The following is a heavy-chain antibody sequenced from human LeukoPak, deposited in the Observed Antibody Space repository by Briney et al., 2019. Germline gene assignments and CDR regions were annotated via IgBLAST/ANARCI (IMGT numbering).Heavy chain of an antibody. J-gene: IGHJ4*02. CDR1: GGSISSYS. Sequence: PSETLSLTCTVSGGSISSYSWSWIRQPAGKGLEWIGRIFASGSTKYNPSLKSRVTMSVETSKRQFSLKLSSVTAADTAVYYCAREGYDSSGYYPDYWGQGTLVTVSS. V-gene: IGHV4-4*07. D-gene: IGHD3-22*01. CDR3: AREGYDSSGYYPDY. CDR2: IFASGST.